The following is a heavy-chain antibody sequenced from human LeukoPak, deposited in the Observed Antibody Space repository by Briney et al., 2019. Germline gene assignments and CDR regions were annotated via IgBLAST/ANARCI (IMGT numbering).Heavy chain of an antibody. CDR1: GGSISTSNYY. J-gene: IGHJ6*03. Sequence: SETLSLTCTVSGGSISTSNYYWSWIRQPPGKGLEWIGEINHSGSTNYNPSLKSRVTISVDTSKNQFSLKLSSVTAADTAVYYCARGRFNSWFYYYMDVWGKGTTVTVSS. CDR2: INHSGST. CDR3: ARGRFNSWFYYYMDV. D-gene: IGHD6-13*01. V-gene: IGHV4-39*07.